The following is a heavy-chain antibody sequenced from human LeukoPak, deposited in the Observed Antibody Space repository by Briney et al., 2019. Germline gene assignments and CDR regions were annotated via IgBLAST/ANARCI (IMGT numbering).Heavy chain of an antibody. J-gene: IGHJ4*02. Sequence: GESLKISCQGSGYSFSITWMHWVRQPPGQGLVWVARITSDGTSISYAESVKGRFTISRDNAKNTLYLQMNSLRVDDTAVYYCARDWYHAIDYWGQGTLVTVSS. D-gene: IGHD2-2*01. CDR2: ITSDGTSI. CDR1: GYSFSITW. V-gene: IGHV3-74*03. CDR3: ARDWYHAIDY.